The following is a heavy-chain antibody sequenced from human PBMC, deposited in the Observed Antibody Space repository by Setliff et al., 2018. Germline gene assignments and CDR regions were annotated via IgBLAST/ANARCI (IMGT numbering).Heavy chain of an antibody. CDR2: IFHSGST. V-gene: IGHV4-38-2*02. CDR1: GYSISSGYY. CDR3: TRDRGGDWIYYFDY. Sequence: TLSLTCAVSGYSISSGYYWGWIRQPPGKGLEWIGSIFHSGSTYYNPSLKSRVTISVDTSKNQFSLRLSSVTAADTAVYYCTRDRGGDWIYYFDYWGQGTLVTVSS. D-gene: IGHD2-21*02. J-gene: IGHJ4*02.